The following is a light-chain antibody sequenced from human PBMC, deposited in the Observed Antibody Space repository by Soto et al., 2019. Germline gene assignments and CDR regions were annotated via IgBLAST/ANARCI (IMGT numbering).Light chain of an antibody. V-gene: IGLV2-14*01. J-gene: IGLJ1*01. CDR1: SSDVGGYNY. Sequence: QSALTQPASVSGSPGQSITISCTGTSSDVGGYNYVSWYQQHPGKAPKLMIYDVNNRPSGVSNRFSGSKSGNTASLTISGLQAEDEADYYCSSYTTSSFYVFATGTKVTVL. CDR2: DVN. CDR3: SSYTTSSFYV.